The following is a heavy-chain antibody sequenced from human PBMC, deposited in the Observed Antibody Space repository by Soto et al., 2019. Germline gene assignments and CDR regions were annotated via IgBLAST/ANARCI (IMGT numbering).Heavy chain of an antibody. Sequence: PSETLSLTCAVYGGFLSESYWTWIRQPSGKGLEWIGEINHVGGTNYNPSLKSRVTMSVDTSQNQFSLRLISVTAADTAMYFCVRIRYQLPSSVLWLDPWGQGTPVTVSS. CDR1: GGFLSESY. D-gene: IGHD3-16*01. CDR3: VRIRYQLPSSVLWLDP. J-gene: IGHJ5*02. CDR2: INHVGGT. V-gene: IGHV4-34*01.